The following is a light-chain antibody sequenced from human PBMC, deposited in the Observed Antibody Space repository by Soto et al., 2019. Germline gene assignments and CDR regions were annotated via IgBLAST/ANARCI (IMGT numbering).Light chain of an antibody. CDR1: SSDVGGYSY. CDR2: DVS. Sequence: QAVVTQPASVSGSPGQSIAISCTGTSSDVGGYSYVSWYQQQPGKAPKLVISDVSNRPSGVSDRFSGSKSGNTASLTISGLQTEDEADYYCASYTTSSTDVFGTGTKLTVL. CDR3: ASYTTSSTDV. V-gene: IGLV2-14*01. J-gene: IGLJ1*01.